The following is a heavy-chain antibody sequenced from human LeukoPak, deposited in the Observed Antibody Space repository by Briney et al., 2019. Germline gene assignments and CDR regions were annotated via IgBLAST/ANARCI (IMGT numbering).Heavy chain of an antibody. CDR3: ARFYYDSSGYYYVAY. Sequence: SETLSLTCAVYGGSFSDYYWSWIRRPPGKGLEWIGEINHSGSTNYNPSLKSRVTISVDTSKNQFSLKLSSVTAADTAVYYCARFYYDSSGYYYVAYWGQGTLVTVSS. D-gene: IGHD3-22*01. CDR2: INHSGST. CDR1: GGSFSDYY. J-gene: IGHJ4*02. V-gene: IGHV4-34*01.